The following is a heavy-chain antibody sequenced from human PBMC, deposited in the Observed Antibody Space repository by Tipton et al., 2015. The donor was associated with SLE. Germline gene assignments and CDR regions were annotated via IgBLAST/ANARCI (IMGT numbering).Heavy chain of an antibody. D-gene: IGHD5-18*01. CDR1: GGSISSHY. CDR2: IYFTGST. Sequence: LRLSCTVSGGSISSHYWSWIRQPPGKGLEWIGYIYFTGSTNYNPSLKSRVTISVDTSKNQFSLKLSSVTAADTAVYYCARGIQLWLRFDPWGQGTLVTVSS. CDR3: ARGIQLWLRFDP. V-gene: IGHV4-59*11. J-gene: IGHJ5*02.